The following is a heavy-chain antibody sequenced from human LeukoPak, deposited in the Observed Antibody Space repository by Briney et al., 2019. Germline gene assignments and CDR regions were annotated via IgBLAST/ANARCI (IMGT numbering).Heavy chain of an antibody. CDR2: IYPGDSDT. Sequence: GESLKISCKGSGYSFISYWIGWVRQMPGKGLEWMGIIYPGDSDTRYSPSFQGQVTISADKSISTAYLQWSSLKASDTAMYYCARHKYCSSTSCYAGDYYYYYGMDVWGQGTTVTVSS. CDR1: GYSFISYW. J-gene: IGHJ6*02. D-gene: IGHD2-2*01. V-gene: IGHV5-51*01. CDR3: ARHKYCSSTSCYAGDYYYYYGMDV.